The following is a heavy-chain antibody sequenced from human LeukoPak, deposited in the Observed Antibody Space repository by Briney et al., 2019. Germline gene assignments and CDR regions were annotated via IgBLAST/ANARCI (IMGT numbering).Heavy chain of an antibody. CDR1: GFTVSSNY. D-gene: IGHD5-24*01. Sequence: GGSLRLSCATSGFTVSSNYMSWVRQAPGKGLEWVSVIYDNGDAYSADSVKGRFTISRHNSKNTLYLQMNSLRPEDTAVYYCAGGSRRDGYDYWGQGTLVTVSS. V-gene: IGHV3-53*04. CDR2: IYDNGDA. CDR3: AGGSRRDGYDY. J-gene: IGHJ4*02.